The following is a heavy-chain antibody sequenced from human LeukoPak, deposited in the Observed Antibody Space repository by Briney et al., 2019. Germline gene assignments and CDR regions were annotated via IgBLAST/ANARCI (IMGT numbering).Heavy chain of an antibody. CDR2: KYYSGST. D-gene: IGHD5-18*01. J-gene: IGHJ4*02. Sequence: PSETLSLTCTASRGAISTYYWSWIRQPPGKGLEWIGYKYYSGSTRYNSSLRSRLTISLDTSKNQFSLRLTSVTAADTAVYYCARGRSYGFDFDSWGPGTLVIVSS. CDR3: ARGRSYGFDFDS. CDR1: RGAISTYY. V-gene: IGHV4-59*01.